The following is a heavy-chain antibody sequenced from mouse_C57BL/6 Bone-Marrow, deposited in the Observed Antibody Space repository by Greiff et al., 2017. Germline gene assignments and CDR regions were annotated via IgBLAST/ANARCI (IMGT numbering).Heavy chain of an antibody. CDR3: ARGRLLRGYFDV. J-gene: IGHJ1*03. D-gene: IGHD1-1*01. CDR2: IHPGSGGT. Sequence: QVQLQQSGAELVRPGTSVKVSCKASGYAFTNYLIEWVKQRPGQGLEWIGVIHPGSGGTNYNEKFKGKATLTADKSSSTAYMQLNSLTSEDSAVYVCARGRLLRGYFDVWGTGTTVTVSS. V-gene: IGHV1-54*01. CDR1: GYAFTNYL.